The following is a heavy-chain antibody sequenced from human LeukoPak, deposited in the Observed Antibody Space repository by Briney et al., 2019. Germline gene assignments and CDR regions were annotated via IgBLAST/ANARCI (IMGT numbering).Heavy chain of an antibody. V-gene: IGHV3-21*01. D-gene: IGHD6-6*01. Sequence: GGSLRLSCAASGFTFSSYSMNWVRQAPGKGLKWVSSISSSSSYIYYADSVKGRFTISRDNAKNSLYLQMNSLRAEDTDVYYCASSIAARETWYYFDYWGQGNPGHRLL. CDR2: ISSSSSYI. J-gene: IGHJ4*02. CDR1: GFTFSSYS. CDR3: ASSIAARETWYYFDY.